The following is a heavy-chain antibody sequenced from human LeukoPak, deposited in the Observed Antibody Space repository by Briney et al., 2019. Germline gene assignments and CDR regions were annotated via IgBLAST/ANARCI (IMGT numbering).Heavy chain of an antibody. CDR2: ISSSSSYI. J-gene: IGHJ4*02. V-gene: IGHV3-21*01. CDR3: ATNLGIVGARIDY. D-gene: IGHD1-26*01. CDR1: GFTFSSYN. Sequence: PGGSLRLSCAASGFTFSSYNMNWVRQAPGKGLEWVSSISSSSSYIYYADSVKGRFTISRDNAKNSLYLQMNSLRAEDTAVYYCATNLGIVGARIDYWGQGTLVTVSS.